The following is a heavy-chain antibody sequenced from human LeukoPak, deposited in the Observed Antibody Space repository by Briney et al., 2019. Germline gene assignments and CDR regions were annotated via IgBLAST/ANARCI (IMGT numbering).Heavy chain of an antibody. Sequence: ASVKVSCKASGGTFSSYAISWVRRAPGQGLEWMGGIIPIFGTANYAQKFQGRVTITADESTSTAYMELSSLRSEDTAVYYCARDGVVPAAMVGYYYGMDVWGQGTTVTVSS. J-gene: IGHJ6*02. CDR2: IIPIFGTA. CDR3: ARDGVVPAAMVGYYYGMDV. V-gene: IGHV1-69*13. CDR1: GGTFSSYA. D-gene: IGHD2-2*01.